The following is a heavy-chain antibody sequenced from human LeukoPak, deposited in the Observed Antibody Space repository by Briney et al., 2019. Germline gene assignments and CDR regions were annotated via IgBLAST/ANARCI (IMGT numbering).Heavy chain of an antibody. J-gene: IGHJ4*02. D-gene: IGHD1-26*01. CDR3: GRQGYTASYYFLDY. V-gene: IGHV4-4*07. CDR1: GGSINSYY. CDR2: IYTTGTT. Sequence: PSETLSLTCTVSGGSINSYYWGWVRQAAGKGLEWIGRIYTTGTTSYSPSLKSRLTMSVDTSKNQFSLNLRSVTAAGTALYYCGRQGYTASYYFLDYWSQGTLVTVSS.